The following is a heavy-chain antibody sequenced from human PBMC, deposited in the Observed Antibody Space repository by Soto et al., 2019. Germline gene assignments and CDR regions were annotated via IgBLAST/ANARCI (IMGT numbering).Heavy chain of an antibody. V-gene: IGHV3-30*18. Sequence: GGSLRLSCAVSGFTFSRYGIHWVRQAPGKGLEWVAAISYDGSNKYYADSVKGRFTVSRDNSKNTLYLQMNSLRAEDTAVYYCAKDFYDYYDSSGYSDYWGQGTRVTVSS. D-gene: IGHD3-22*01. CDR3: AKDFYDYYDSSGYSDY. J-gene: IGHJ4*02. CDR2: ISYDGSNK. CDR1: GFTFSRYG.